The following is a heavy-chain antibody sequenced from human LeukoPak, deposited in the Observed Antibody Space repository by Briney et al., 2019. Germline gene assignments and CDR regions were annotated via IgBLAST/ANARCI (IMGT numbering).Heavy chain of an antibody. J-gene: IGHJ4*02. D-gene: IGHD5-18*01. Sequence: SVKVSCKASGYTFTSYAISWVRQAPGQGLEWMGGIIPIFGTANYAQKFQGRVTITADESTSTAYMELSSLRSEDTAVYYCARGSHTAMVSTDFDYWGQGTLVTVSS. V-gene: IGHV1-69*13. CDR2: IIPIFGTA. CDR3: ARGSHTAMVSTDFDY. CDR1: GYTFTSYA.